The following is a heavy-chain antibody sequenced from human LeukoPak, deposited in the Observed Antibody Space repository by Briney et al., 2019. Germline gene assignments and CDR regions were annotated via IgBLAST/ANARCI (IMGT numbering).Heavy chain of an antibody. V-gene: IGHV3-7*03. D-gene: IGHD6-13*01. CDR2: IKQDGSEE. CDR3: ATTGYSNRNY. Sequence: GGSLRPSCPAYGFTFTTAWISSVRQAPGKGLEWDANIKQDGSEEYYVESVKGRFTISRDNSKNTLYLQMNSLRDEDTAVYYCATTGYSNRNYWGQGTLVTVSS. CDR1: GFTFTTAW. J-gene: IGHJ4*02.